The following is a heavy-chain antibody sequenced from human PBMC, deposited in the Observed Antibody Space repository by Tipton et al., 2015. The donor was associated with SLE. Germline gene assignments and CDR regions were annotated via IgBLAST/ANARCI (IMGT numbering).Heavy chain of an antibody. J-gene: IGHJ6*02. CDR2: IYYSGGT. V-gene: IGHV4-59*11. CDR3: ARAREEGGYYGMDV. CDR1: GGSISSHY. D-gene: IGHD1-26*01. Sequence: TLSLTCTVSGGSISSHYWSWIRQPPGTGLEWIGYIYYSGGTNYNPSLKSRVTISVDTSKNQFSLKLSSVTAADTAVYYCARAREEGGYYGMDVWGQGTTVTVSS.